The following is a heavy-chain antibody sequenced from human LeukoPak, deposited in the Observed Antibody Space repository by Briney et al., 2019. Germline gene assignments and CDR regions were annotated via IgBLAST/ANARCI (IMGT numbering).Heavy chain of an antibody. CDR1: GFTFSSYA. Sequence: PGRSLRLSCAASGFTFSSYAMHWVRQAPGKGLEWVAVISYDGSNKYSADSVMGRFTISRDNSKNTLYLQMNSLRAEDTAVYYCARGGPGDSSGYYYFDYWGQGTLVTVSS. J-gene: IGHJ4*02. D-gene: IGHD3-22*01. V-gene: IGHV3-30-3*01. CDR2: ISYDGSNK. CDR3: ARGGPGDSSGYYYFDY.